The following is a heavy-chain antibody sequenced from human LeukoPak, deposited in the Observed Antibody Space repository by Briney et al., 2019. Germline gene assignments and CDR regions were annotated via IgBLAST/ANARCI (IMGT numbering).Heavy chain of an antibody. CDR2: IYYSGST. CDR1: GGSISISSYY. J-gene: IGHJ4*02. V-gene: IGHV4-39*01. D-gene: IGHD4-23*01. CDR3: ARRRVNSPIDS. Sequence: SETLSLTCTVSGGSISISSYYCGWIRQPPGKGLEWIGNIYYSGSTNYNSSLKSRVTISVDTSKNQFSLKLSSVTAADTAVYYCARRRVNSPIDSWGQGTLVTVSS.